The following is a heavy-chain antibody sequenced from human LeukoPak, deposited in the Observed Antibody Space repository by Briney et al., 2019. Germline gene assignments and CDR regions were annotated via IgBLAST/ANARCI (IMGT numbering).Heavy chain of an antibody. Sequence: GGSLRLSCAASGFTFSSYWMHWVRQAPGKGLVWVSRINSDGSSTSYADSVKGRFTISRDNAKNTLYLQMNSLRAEDTAVYYCARGGVWRQQLVDYYYGMDVWGQGTTVTVSS. D-gene: IGHD6-13*01. CDR2: INSDGSST. V-gene: IGHV3-74*01. J-gene: IGHJ6*02. CDR1: GFTFSSYW. CDR3: ARGGVWRQQLVDYYYGMDV.